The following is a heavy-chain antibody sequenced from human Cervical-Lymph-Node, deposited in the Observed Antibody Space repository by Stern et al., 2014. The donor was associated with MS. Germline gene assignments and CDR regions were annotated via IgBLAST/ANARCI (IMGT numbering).Heavy chain of an antibody. V-gene: IGHV3-33*08. CDR2: IWYDGTNK. D-gene: IGHD2/OR15-2a*01. CDR1: GFTFSSYV. J-gene: IGHJ4*02. Sequence: QVQLVQSGGGVVQPGTSLRLSCSASGFTFSSYVIHWVRQAPGKGLEWVALIWYDGTNKFYADSVKGRFTISRDNSKSTLYLQMNSLRTEDTAVYYCATLGHSNLDYWGRGTLVTVSS. CDR3: ATLGHSNLDY.